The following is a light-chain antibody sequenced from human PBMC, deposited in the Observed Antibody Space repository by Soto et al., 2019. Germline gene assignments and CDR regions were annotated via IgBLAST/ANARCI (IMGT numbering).Light chain of an antibody. V-gene: IGKV3-15*01. Sequence: EMVMTQSPATLSVSLGERATLSCRASQSVSTKLVWYQQKPGQAPRILIYGASTRATGIPARFSGSGSGTEFTLTISSLQSEDFAVYYCQQHDQGWTFGQGTKVEIK. CDR2: GAS. CDR3: QQHDQGWT. J-gene: IGKJ1*01. CDR1: QSVSTK.